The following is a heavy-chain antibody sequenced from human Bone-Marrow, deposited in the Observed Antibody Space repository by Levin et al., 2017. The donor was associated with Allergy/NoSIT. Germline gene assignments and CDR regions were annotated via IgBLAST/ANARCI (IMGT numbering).Heavy chain of an antibody. CDR3: AKEGGRAEAGTGGFGYYYYGLDV. Sequence: SCAASGFTFSSYAMRWVRQAPGKGLEWVSGISDSGGSTYHADSVKGRFTISRDNSKNTLFLQMNSLRAEDTAVYYCAKEGGRAEAGTGGFGYYYYGLDVWGQGTTVTVSS. CDR2: ISDSGGST. V-gene: IGHV3-23*01. CDR1: GFTFSSYA. D-gene: IGHD6-13*01. J-gene: IGHJ6*02.